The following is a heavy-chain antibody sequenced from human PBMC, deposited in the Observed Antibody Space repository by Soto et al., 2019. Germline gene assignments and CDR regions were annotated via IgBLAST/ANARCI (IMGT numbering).Heavy chain of an antibody. CDR1: GGSISTYY. Sequence: SETLSLTCTVSGGSISTYYWNWIRQPPGKGLGWIGYIYYGGSANYNPSLKSRVTISVDTSKKQFSLKLSSVTAADTAVYYCARGGHCTNGVCSALDYWGQGTLVTVSS. CDR3: ARGGHCTNGVCSALDY. CDR2: IYYGGSA. J-gene: IGHJ4*02. V-gene: IGHV4-59*08. D-gene: IGHD2-8*01.